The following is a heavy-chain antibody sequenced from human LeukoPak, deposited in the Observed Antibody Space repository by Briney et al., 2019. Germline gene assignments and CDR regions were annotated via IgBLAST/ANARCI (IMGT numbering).Heavy chain of an antibody. CDR1: GYTFTGYY. Sequence: ASVKVSCKASGYTFTGYYMHWVRQAPGQGLEWMGRINPNSGGTNYAQKFQGRVTMTRDTSISTAYIELSRLRSDDTAVYYCARESRSYYYDSSGYYDYWGQGTLVTVSS. D-gene: IGHD3-22*01. V-gene: IGHV1-2*06. J-gene: IGHJ4*02. CDR3: ARESRSYYYDSSGYYDY. CDR2: INPNSGGT.